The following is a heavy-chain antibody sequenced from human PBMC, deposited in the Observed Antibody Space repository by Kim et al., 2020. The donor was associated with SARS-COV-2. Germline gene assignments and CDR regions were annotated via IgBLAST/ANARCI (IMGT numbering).Heavy chain of an antibody. V-gene: IGHV3-48*04. D-gene: IGHD2-15*01. CDR2: ISGTGTIT. CDR1: GFTLSHYS. CDR3: VRENYWAFDI. Sequence: GGSLRLSCATSGFTLSHYSMNWVRQSPGKGLEWVSHISGTGTITKHADSVRGRFTISRDNAKNSLFLQMNGLRAEDTAVYYCVRENYWAFDIWGQGTMVT. J-gene: IGHJ3*02.